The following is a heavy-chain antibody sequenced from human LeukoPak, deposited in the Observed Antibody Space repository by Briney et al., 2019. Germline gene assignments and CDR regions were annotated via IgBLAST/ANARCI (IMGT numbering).Heavy chain of an antibody. D-gene: IGHD5-18*01. V-gene: IGHV3-21*01. Sequence: GGSLRLSCAASGFTFSSYSMNWVRQAPGKGLEWVSSISSSSSYTYYADSVKGRFTISRDNAKNSLYLQMNSLRAEDTAVYYCARVGGYSYAWDYWGRGTLVTVSS. CDR2: ISSSSSYT. CDR1: GFTFSSYS. J-gene: IGHJ4*02. CDR3: ARVGGYSYAWDY.